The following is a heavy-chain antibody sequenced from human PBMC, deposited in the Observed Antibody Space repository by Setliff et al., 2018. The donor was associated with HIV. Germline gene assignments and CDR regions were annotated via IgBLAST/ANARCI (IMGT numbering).Heavy chain of an antibody. CDR1: GGSFTDYY. Sequence: PSETLSLTCAVFGGSFTDYYWIWIRQPPGKGLEWIGEINHSGSTHYNPSLKSRFIISVDTSKNQSSLKVNSMTAADTAVYYCARGARLLAAYSDRWDYFYMAVWGKGTTVTSP. CDR3: ARGARLLAAYSDRWDYFYMAV. CDR2: INHSGST. V-gene: IGHV4-34*01. J-gene: IGHJ6*03. D-gene: IGHD1-26*01.